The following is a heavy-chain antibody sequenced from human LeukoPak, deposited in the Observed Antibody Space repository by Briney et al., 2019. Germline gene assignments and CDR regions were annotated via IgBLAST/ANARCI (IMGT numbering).Heavy chain of an antibody. Sequence: GGSLRLSCAASGFTFSSYAMSWVRQAPGKGLEWVSAIGGSGGSTYYADSVKGRFTISRDNSKNTLYLQMNSLRAEDTAVYYCARRGLLWFGELFGGIDYWGQGTLVTVSS. CDR3: ARRGLLWFGELFGGIDY. V-gene: IGHV3-23*01. D-gene: IGHD3-10*01. CDR2: IGGSGGST. CDR1: GFTFSSYA. J-gene: IGHJ4*02.